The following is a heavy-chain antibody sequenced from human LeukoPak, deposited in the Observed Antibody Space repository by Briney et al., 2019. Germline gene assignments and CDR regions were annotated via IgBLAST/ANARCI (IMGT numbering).Heavy chain of an antibody. D-gene: IGHD2-2*01. CDR2: IYYSGST. Sequence: GSLRLSCAASGFTFSSYSMNWVRQPPGKGLEWIGSIYYSGSTYYNPSLESRVTISVDTSKNQFSLKLSSVTAADTAVYYCARGEYCSSTSCAIPEYYFDYWGQGTLVTVSS. J-gene: IGHJ4*02. V-gene: IGHV4-39*01. CDR1: GFTFSSYSMN. CDR3: ARGEYCSSTSCAIPEYYFDY.